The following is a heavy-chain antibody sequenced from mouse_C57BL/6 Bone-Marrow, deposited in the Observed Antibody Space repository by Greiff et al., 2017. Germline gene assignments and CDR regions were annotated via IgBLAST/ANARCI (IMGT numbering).Heavy chain of an antibody. CDR3: ARYQLAWFAY. D-gene: IGHD4-1*02. Sequence: VQLGESGPGLVQPSQSLSINCTLSGFSLTSYVGHWVRQSPGKGLEWLGVIWSGGSTDYNAAFISRLSISKDNSKSQVFFKMNSLQADDTAIYYCARYQLAWFAYWGQGTLVTVSA. CDR1: GFSLTSYV. V-gene: IGHV2-2*01. J-gene: IGHJ3*01. CDR2: IWSGGST.